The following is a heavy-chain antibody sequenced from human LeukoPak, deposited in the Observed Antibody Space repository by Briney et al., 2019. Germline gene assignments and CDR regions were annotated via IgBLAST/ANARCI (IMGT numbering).Heavy chain of an antibody. D-gene: IGHD3-10*01. CDR2: ISGSGGST. CDR3: ARTRYGSGSFFLDY. J-gene: IGHJ4*02. Sequence: GGSLRLSRAASGFTFSSYSMNWVRQAPGKGLEWVSGISGSGGSTYYADSVKGRFTISSDNSKNTLYLQMNSLRAEDTAVYYCARTRYGSGSFFLDYWGQGTLVTVSS. V-gene: IGHV3-23*01. CDR1: GFTFSSYS.